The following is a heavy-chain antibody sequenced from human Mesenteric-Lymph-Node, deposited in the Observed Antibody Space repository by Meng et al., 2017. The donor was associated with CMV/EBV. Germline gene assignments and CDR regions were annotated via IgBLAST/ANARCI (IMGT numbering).Heavy chain of an antibody. Sequence: GESLKISCAVSGFTFSSYAMHWVRQAPGQGLEWLSYIGSSGTIIHYADSVKGRFTISRDNGKDSFFLQMNSLRAEDTAVYYCARVVVGVDFWGQGTLVTVSS. D-gene: IGHD2-21*01. J-gene: IGHJ4*02. CDR2: IGSSGTII. V-gene: IGHV3-48*03. CDR1: GFTFSSYA. CDR3: ARVVVGVDF.